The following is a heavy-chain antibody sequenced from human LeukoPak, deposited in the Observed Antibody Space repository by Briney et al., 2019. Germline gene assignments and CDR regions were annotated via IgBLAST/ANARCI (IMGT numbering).Heavy chain of an antibody. D-gene: IGHD6-19*01. CDR2: IWYDGSNK. J-gene: IGHJ4*02. CDR3: AKDRTLYSSGWFDY. CDR1: GFTFSSYG. V-gene: IGHV3-33*06. Sequence: PGGSLRLSCAASGFTFSSYGMHWVRQAPGKGLEWVAVIWYDGSNKYYADSVKGRFTISRDNSKNTLYLQMNSLRAEDTAVYYCAKDRTLYSSGWFDYWGQGTLVTVSS.